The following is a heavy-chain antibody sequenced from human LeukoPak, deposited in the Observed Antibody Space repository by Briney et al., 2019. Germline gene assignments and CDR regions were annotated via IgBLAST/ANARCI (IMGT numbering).Heavy chain of an antibody. J-gene: IGHJ3*02. V-gene: IGHV3-30*02. CDR2: IRYDGSRK. D-gene: IGHD4/OR15-4a*01. CDR1: GFTVSSNS. Sequence: PGGSLRLSCTVSGFTVSSNSMSWVRQAPDKGLEWVAFIRYDGSRKYYADSVKGRFTISRDNSKNTLYLQMNGLRAEDTAMYYCAKVSLNMVNDAFDIWGQGTMVSVSS. CDR3: AKVSLNMVNDAFDI.